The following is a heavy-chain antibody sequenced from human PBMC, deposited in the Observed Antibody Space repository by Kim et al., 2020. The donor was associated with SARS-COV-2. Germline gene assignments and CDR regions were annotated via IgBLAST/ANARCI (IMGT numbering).Heavy chain of an antibody. CDR2: ISGNGGST. CDR3: AKKNPITTTENY. CDR1: GFIFKTYA. V-gene: IGHV3-23*01. J-gene: IGHJ4*02. Sequence: GGSLRLSCAVSGFIFKTYAMSWVRQAPGKGLEWVSGISGNGGSTYYADSVKGRFTISRDNSKNTLYLQVSSLRAEDTAVYYCAKKNPITTTENYWGQGTLVTVSS. D-gene: IGHD1-20*01.